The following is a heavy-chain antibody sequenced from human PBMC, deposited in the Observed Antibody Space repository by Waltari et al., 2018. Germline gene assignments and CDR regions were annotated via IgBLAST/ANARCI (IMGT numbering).Heavy chain of an antibody. Sequence: QVQLQESGPGLVKPSETLSLTCTVSGGSISSYYWSWIRQPPGKGLEWIGYIYYSGSNNHNPFLKSRGTMSVDTSKNQVSLKVSSGNGAETAVYYCARFDYYDSSGLNYWGQGTLVTVSS. J-gene: IGHJ4*02. CDR1: GGSISSYY. D-gene: IGHD3-22*01. V-gene: IGHV4-59*01. CDR2: IYYSGSN. CDR3: ARFDYYDSSGLNY.